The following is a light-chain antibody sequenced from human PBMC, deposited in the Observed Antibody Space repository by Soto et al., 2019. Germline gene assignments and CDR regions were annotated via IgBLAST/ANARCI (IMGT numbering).Light chain of an antibody. J-gene: IGLJ7*01. CDR3: SSAASSNPYV. CDR1: SSDVGGYNY. V-gene: IGLV2-8*01. Sequence: QSALTQPPSASGSPGQSVTISCTGTSSDVGGYNYVSWYQQHPGKAPKLMIYEVSKRPSGVPDRFSGSKSGNTASLTVSGLHAEDAADYYCSSAASSNPYVFGGGTQLTVL. CDR2: EVS.